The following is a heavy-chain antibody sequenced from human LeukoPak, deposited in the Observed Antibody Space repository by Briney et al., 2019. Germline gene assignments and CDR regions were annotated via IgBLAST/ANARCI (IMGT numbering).Heavy chain of an antibody. V-gene: IGHV4-31*03. CDR1: SGSISSGVYY. D-gene: IGHD5-24*01. J-gene: IGHJ4*02. CDR2: IYYSGST. CDR3: ARGVRWLQLSYFDY. Sequence: SETLSLTCPVSSGSISSGVYYWSWIRQHPGKGLEWIGYIYYSGSTYYNPSLKSRGTISVDTSKTQFSLKLSSVTAADTAVYYCARGVRWLQLSYFDYWGQGTLVTVSS.